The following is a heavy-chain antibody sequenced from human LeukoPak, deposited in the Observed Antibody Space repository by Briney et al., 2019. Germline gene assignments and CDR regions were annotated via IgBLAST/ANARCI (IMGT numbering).Heavy chain of an antibody. J-gene: IGHJ5*02. CDR2: IYYSGST. V-gene: IGHV4-59*12. CDR1: GASISSYY. CDR3: ATRADWFDP. Sequence: SETLSLTCTVSGASISSYYWSWIRQPPGKGLEWIGNIYYSGSTNYNPSLKSRVTLSLDTSKDQFSLKLKSVTAADTAVYFCATRADWFDPWGQGTLVTVSS.